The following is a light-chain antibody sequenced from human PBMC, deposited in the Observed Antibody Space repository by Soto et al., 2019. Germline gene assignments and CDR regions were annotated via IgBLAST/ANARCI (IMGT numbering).Light chain of an antibody. V-gene: IGKV1-5*01. J-gene: IGKJ5*01. CDR2: DAS. Sequence: DIHITQSASTLSSSGVDRVTITCRASQTISSWLAWYQQKPGKAPNLLIYDASTLERGVPSRFSGTGSGTEFTLTIDRLQPDDFATYYCQQYNTSSITFGQGTRLEIK. CDR1: QTISSW. CDR3: QQYNTSSIT.